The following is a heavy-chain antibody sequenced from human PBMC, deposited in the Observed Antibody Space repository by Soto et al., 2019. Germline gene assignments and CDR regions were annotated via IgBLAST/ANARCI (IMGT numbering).Heavy chain of an antibody. V-gene: IGHV3-30-3*01. J-gene: IGHJ6*02. D-gene: IGHD6-19*01. CDR3: AREGVDSSGWYYGMDV. CDR2: ISYDGSNK. CDR1: GFTFSSYA. Sequence: GGSLRLSCAASGFTFSSYAMHWVRQAPGKGLEWVAVISYDGSNKYYADSVKGRFTISRDNSKNTLYLQMNSLRAEDTAVYYCAREGVDSSGWYYGMDVWGQGTTVTVSS.